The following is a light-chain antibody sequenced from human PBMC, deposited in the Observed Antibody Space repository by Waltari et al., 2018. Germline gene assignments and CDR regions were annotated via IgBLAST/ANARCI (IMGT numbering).Light chain of an antibody. Sequence: EIVLTQSPGTASLSPGERVTLPCRASPTVGSSSLAWYQQTPGQAPRTVINRASRKATGIPDRFSGSGSGTDFSLTISRLEPEDFAVYYCQQHGTLPATFGQGTKVEIK. CDR2: RAS. CDR3: QQHGTLPAT. CDR1: PTVGSSS. V-gene: IGKV3-20*01. J-gene: IGKJ1*01.